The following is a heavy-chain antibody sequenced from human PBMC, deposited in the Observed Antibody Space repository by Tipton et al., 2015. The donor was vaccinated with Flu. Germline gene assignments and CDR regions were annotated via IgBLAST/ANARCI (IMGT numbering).Heavy chain of an antibody. J-gene: IGHJ4*02. V-gene: IGHV4-34*01. Sequence: TLSLTCAVYGGSFSGYYWSWIRQPPGKGLEWIGEINHSGSTNYNPSLKSRVTISVDTSKNQFSLKLSSVTAADTAVHYCARHAPGWLQSRTSDFDYWGQGTLVTVSS. CDR3: ARHAPGWLQSRTSDFDY. CDR2: INHSGST. CDR1: GGSFSGYY. D-gene: IGHD5-24*01.